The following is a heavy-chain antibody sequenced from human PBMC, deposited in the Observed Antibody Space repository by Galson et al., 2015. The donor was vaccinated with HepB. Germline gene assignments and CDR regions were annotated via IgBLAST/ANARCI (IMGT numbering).Heavy chain of an antibody. CDR3: ARSGSVVVTAILVYAFDI. D-gene: IGHD2-21*02. CDR2: INPSGGST. CDR1: GYTFTSYY. V-gene: IGHV1-46*01. J-gene: IGHJ3*02. Sequence: SCKASGYTFTSYYMHRVRQAPGQGLEWMGIINPSGGSTSYAQKFQGRVTMTRDTSTSTVYMELSSLRSEDTAVYYCARSGSVVVTAILVYAFDIWGQGTMVTVSS.